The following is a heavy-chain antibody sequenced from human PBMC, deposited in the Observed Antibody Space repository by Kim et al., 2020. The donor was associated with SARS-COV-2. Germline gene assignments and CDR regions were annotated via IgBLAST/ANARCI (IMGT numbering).Heavy chain of an antibody. Sequence: GGSLRLSCAASGFTFTTSVMSWVRQAPGEGLEWVSTITTSGDTTVYADSVKGRFTISRDNSNNSLYLQMNSLRADDTALYYCARGWGLVDWGQGTLVTVSS. V-gene: IGHV3-23*01. D-gene: IGHD3-16*01. CDR2: ITTSGDTT. CDR1: GFTFTTSV. J-gene: IGHJ4*02. CDR3: ARGWGLVD.